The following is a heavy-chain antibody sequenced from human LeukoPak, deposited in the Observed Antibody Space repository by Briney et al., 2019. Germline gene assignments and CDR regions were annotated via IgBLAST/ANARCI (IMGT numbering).Heavy chain of an antibody. D-gene: IGHD4-17*01. J-gene: IGHJ6*02. CDR2: ISYDGSNK. CDR3: ARGSGAYYYGMDV. CDR1: GFTFSSYG. Sequence: GGSLRLSCAASGFTFSSYGMHWVRQAPGKGLEWVAVISYDGSNKYYADSVKGRFTISRDNSKNTLYLQMNSLRAEDTAVYYCARGSGAYYYGMDVWGQGTTVTVSS. V-gene: IGHV3-30*03.